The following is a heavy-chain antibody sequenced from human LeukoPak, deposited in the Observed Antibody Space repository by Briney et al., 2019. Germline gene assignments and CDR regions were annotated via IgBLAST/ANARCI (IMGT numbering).Heavy chain of an antibody. V-gene: IGHV3-48*01. CDR2: ISSSSSTI. D-gene: IGHD1-1*01. Sequence: GGSLRLSCAASGFTFSSYSMNWVRQAPGKGLEWVSYISSSSSTIYYADSVKGRFTISRDNAKNSLYLQMNSLRAEDTAVYYCANIAAQLERDAFDIWGQGTMVTVSS. CDR1: GFTFSSYS. CDR3: ANIAAQLERDAFDI. J-gene: IGHJ3*02.